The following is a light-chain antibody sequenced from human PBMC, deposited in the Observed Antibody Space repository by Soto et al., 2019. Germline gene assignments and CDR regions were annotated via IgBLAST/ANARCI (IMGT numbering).Light chain of an antibody. V-gene: IGLV1-40*01. Sequence: QSALTQSPSVSGAPGQRGSISCTGTSSNIGAGFDVHRYHQLPATAPKLLIYGNNKRPSVVPERFSGSKSGTSASLATAGLRAEDEADYYCQSYDTNLSGGPVFGTGTKLTVL. CDR3: QSYDTNLSGGPV. CDR1: SSNIGAGFD. J-gene: IGLJ1*01. CDR2: GNN.